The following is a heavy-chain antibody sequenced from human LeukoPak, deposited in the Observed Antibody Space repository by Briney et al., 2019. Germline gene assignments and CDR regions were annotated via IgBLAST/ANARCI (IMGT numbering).Heavy chain of an antibody. CDR3: ARGSIAAPSPVDY. J-gene: IGHJ4*02. Sequence: SETLSLTCTVSGVSISSYYWSWIRQPPGKGLEWIGYIYYSGSTNYNPSLKSRVTISVDTSKNQFSLKLSSVTAADTAVYYCARGSIAAPSPVDYWGQGTLVTVSS. V-gene: IGHV4-59*01. CDR1: GVSISSYY. CDR2: IYYSGST. D-gene: IGHD6-6*01.